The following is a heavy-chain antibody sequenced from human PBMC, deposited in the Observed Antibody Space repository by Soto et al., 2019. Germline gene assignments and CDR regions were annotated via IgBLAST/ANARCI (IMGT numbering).Heavy chain of an antibody. Sequence: SVKVSCKASGGTFSSYAISWVRQAPGQGLEWMGGIIPIFGTANYAQKFQGRVTITADKSTSTAYMELSSLRSEDTAVYYCAREYCGGDCSHAFDIWGQGTMVTVSS. CDR2: IIPIFGTA. CDR3: AREYCGGDCSHAFDI. J-gene: IGHJ3*02. CDR1: GGTFSSYA. D-gene: IGHD2-21*02. V-gene: IGHV1-69*06.